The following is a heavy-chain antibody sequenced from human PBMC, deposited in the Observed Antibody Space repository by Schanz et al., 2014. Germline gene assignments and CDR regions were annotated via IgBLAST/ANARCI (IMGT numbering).Heavy chain of an antibody. V-gene: IGHV3-23*01. D-gene: IGHD3-10*01. J-gene: IGHJ4*03. Sequence: EVQLLESGGGLVRPGGSLRLSCAASGFTFSSYTMNWVRQAPGKGLEWVSAISGSGGSTVYADSVKGRFTISRDNSKNTLYLQMNSLRVEDTAVYFCAKDLHSNSRNYYSCYFDSWGPGALVTVSS. CDR1: GFTFSSYT. CDR3: AKDLHSNSRNYYSCYFDS. CDR2: ISGSGGST.